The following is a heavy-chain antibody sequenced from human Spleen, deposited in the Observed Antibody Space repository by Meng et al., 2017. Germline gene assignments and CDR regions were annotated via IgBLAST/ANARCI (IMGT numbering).Heavy chain of an antibody. Sequence: GESLKISCAGSGFTFISYAMGWVRQAPGKGLEWVSGISGTGGATYYADSVKGRFTISRDNAKNSLYLQMNSLRAEDTAVYYCARVKKHLDYFDYWGQGTLVTVSS. CDR3: ARVKKHLDYFDY. V-gene: IGHV3-23*01. CDR1: GFTFISYA. CDR2: ISGTGGAT. D-gene: IGHD2-8*01. J-gene: IGHJ4*02.